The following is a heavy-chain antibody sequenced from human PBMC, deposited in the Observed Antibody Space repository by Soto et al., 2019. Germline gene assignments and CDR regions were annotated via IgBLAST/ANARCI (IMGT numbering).Heavy chain of an antibody. CDR1: GFTFSSYS. V-gene: IGHV3-21*01. D-gene: IGHD3-3*02. CDR2: ISSSSSYI. CDR3: ARDIHFNPIYYYYYGMDV. J-gene: IGHJ6*02. Sequence: EVQLVESGGGLVKPGGSLRLSCAASGFTFSSYSMNWVRQAPGKGLEWVSSISSSSSYIYYADSVKGRFTISRDNAKNSRYLQMNSLRAEDTAVYYCARDIHFNPIYYYYYGMDVWGQGTTVTVSS.